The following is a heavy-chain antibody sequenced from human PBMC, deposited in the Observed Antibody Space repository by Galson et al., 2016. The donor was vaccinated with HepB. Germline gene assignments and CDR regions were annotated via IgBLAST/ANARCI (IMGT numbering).Heavy chain of an antibody. CDR1: GGSITSNYW. V-gene: IGHV4-4*02. J-gene: IGHJ4*02. CDR3: ARDRAAAY. Sequence: TLSLTCAVSGGSITSNYWWNWVRQPPGKGLEWIGEIYHSVNTNYNPSLKSRVTISVDKSKNQFSLNLTSATEADTAVYYCARDRAAAYWGQGTRVTVSS. D-gene: IGHD6-25*01. CDR2: IYHSVNT.